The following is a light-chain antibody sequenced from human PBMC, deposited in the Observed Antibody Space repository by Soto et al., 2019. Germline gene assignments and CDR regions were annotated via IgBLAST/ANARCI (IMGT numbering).Light chain of an antibody. CDR3: QQYHSSPWT. CDR2: CAF. V-gene: IGKV3-20*01. J-gene: IGKJ1*01. Sequence: EIVLTQSPGTLSLSPGESATLSCRASQSIPNNNLAWYQQKPGQAPRLLFYCAFNRASGIPDRFSGSGSGTDFTLTISRVEPSDFPVYSCQQYHSSPWTFGQGTKVEMK. CDR1: QSIPNNN.